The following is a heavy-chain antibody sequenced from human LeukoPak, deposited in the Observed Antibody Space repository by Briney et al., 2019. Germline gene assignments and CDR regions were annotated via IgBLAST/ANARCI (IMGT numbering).Heavy chain of an antibody. CDR1: GGSISSYY. CDR3: ARSHDRDGYNQPPSH. CDR2: IYYSGST. Sequence: SETLSLTCTVSGGSISSYYWSWIRQPPGKGPEWIGYIYYSGSTNYNPSLKSRVTISVDTSKNQFSLKLSSVTAADTAVYYCARSHDRDGYNQPPSHWGQGTLVTVSS. D-gene: IGHD5-24*01. V-gene: IGHV4-59*01. J-gene: IGHJ4*02.